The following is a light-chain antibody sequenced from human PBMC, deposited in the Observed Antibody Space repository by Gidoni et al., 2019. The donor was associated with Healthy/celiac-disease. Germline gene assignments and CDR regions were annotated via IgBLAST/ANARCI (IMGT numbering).Light chain of an antibody. J-gene: IGLJ2*01. V-gene: IGLV2-8*01. Sequence: QSALTQPPSPSRSPGQPVTISCTGTSSDVGSYNFVSWDQQHPGKAPKLMIYEVSKRPSGVPDRFSGSKSGNTASLTVSGLQAEDEADYYCSSYAGSNNLVFGGGTKLTVL. CDR3: SSYAGSNNLV. CDR1: SSDVGSYNF. CDR2: EVS.